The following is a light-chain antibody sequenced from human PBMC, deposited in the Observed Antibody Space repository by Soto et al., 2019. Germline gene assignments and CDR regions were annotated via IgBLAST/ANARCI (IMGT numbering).Light chain of an antibody. CDR1: SSDVGGYNY. CDR3: SSYTTADTHVV. V-gene: IGLV2-14*03. CDR2: DVS. Sequence: QSALTQPASVSGSPGQSITISCTGTSSDVGGYNYVSWYQQHPGKAPKLMIYDVSNRPSGVSNRFSGSKSGNTASLTISGLQAEDGADYYCSSYTTADTHVVFGGGTKLTVL. J-gene: IGLJ2*01.